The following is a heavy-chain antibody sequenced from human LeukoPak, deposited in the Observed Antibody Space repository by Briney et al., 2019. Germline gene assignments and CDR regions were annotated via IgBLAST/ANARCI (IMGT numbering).Heavy chain of an antibody. V-gene: IGHV4-39*01. D-gene: IGHD5-18*01. J-gene: IGHJ4*02. CDR1: GGSISSSSYY. Sequence: SETLSLTCTVSGGSISSSSYYWGWIRQPPGKGLEWIGSIYYSGSTYYNPSLKSRVTISVDTSKNQFSLKLSSVTAADTAVYYCARGLARTSMVTRGGVRFDYWGQGTLVTVSS. CDR2: IYYSGST. CDR3: ARGLARTSMVTRGGVRFDY.